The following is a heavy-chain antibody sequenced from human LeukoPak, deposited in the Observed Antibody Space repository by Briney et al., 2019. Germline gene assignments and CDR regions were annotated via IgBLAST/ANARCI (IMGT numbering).Heavy chain of an antibody. CDR2: INRSGST. V-gene: IGHV4-34*01. CDR3: ARGGYDSSGYYYYFDY. Sequence: SETLSLTCAVYGGSFSGYYWSWIRQPPGKGPEWIGEINRSGSTNYNPSLKSRVTISVDTSKNQFSLKLSSVTAADTAVYYCARGGYDSSGYYYYFDYWGQGTLVTVSS. D-gene: IGHD3-22*01. J-gene: IGHJ4*02. CDR1: GGSFSGYY.